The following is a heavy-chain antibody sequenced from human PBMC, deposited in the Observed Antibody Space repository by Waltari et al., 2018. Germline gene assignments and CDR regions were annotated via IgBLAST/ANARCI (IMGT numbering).Heavy chain of an antibody. CDR1: GSTLTGLS. Sequence: QVQLVQSGAAGTKPGASVRVSRKVYGSTLTGLSMDRVRSAPGKGIEWMGGFDPEDDETIYAQKFQGRVTMTEDTSTDTAYMELSSLRSEDTAVYYCATVPFSIAVAGWYYFDYWGQGTLVTVSS. D-gene: IGHD6-19*01. J-gene: IGHJ4*02. V-gene: IGHV1-24*01. CDR2: FDPEDDET. CDR3: ATVPFSIAVAGWYYFDY.